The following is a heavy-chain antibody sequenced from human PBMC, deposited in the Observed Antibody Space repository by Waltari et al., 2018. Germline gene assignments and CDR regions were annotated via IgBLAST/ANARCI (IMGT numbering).Heavy chain of an antibody. J-gene: IGHJ4*02. CDR3: AKGFERVVVAAIDPFDY. D-gene: IGHD2-15*01. CDR2: IRGSGVST. V-gene: IGHV3-23*01. Sequence: EVQLLESGGGLVQPGGSLRLSCAASGFTFSSYAMSWVRQAPGRGLEWVSAIRGSGVSTYDADSVKGRFTISRDNSKNTLYLQMNSLRAEDTAVYYCAKGFERVVVAAIDPFDYWGQGTLVTVSS. CDR1: GFTFSSYA.